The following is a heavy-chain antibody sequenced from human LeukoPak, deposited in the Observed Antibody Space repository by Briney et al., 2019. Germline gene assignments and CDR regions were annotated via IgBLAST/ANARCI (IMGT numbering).Heavy chain of an antibody. Sequence: GASVKVSCKASGGTFSSYAISWVRQAPGQGLEWMGWISAYNGNTNYAQKLQGRVTMTTDTSTSTAYMELRSLRSDDTAVYYCAREMRTYYDFWSGYYSDYGMDVWGQGTTVTVSS. CDR3: AREMRTYYDFWSGYYSDYGMDV. J-gene: IGHJ6*02. CDR1: GGTFSSYA. CDR2: ISAYNGNT. D-gene: IGHD3-3*01. V-gene: IGHV1-18*01.